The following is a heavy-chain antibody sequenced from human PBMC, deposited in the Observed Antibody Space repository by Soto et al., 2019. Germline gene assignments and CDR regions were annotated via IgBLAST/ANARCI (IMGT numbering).Heavy chain of an antibody. J-gene: IGHJ4*02. D-gene: IGHD1-1*01. Sequence: QVHLVQSEAEVKKPGASVKVSCKGSGYAFTTYGITWVRQAPGQGLEWMGWISAHNGNTNYAQKLQGRVTVTRDTSTSTAYMELRSLRSDDTAVYYCARGRYGDYWGQGARVTVSS. CDR3: ARGRYGDY. V-gene: IGHV1-18*01. CDR1: GYAFTTYG. CDR2: ISAHNGNT.